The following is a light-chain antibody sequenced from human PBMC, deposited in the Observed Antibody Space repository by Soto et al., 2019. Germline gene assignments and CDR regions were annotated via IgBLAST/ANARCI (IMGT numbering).Light chain of an antibody. CDR1: SSDVGGYNY. V-gene: IGLV2-14*01. J-gene: IGLJ1*01. CDR2: DVS. CDR3: SSHTSSSTSYV. Sequence: QSALTQPASVSGSPGQSITISCTGTSSDVGGYNYVSWYQQHPGKAPKLMIYDVSNWPSGVSNRFSGSKSANTASLTISGLQAEDEADYYCSSHTSSSTSYVFGTGTKVTVL.